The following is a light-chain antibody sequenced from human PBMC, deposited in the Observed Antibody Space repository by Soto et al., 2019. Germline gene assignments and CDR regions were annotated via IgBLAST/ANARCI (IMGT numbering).Light chain of an antibody. J-gene: IGLJ1*01. Sequence: QSALTQPASVSGSPGQSITISCTGTSSDVGGYKYVSWYQHHPDKAPKLIIYDVTNRPSGISNRFSGSKSGNTASLTISGLQAEDEADYYCSSYTSSSSNVFGTGTKVTVL. CDR1: SSDVGGYKY. V-gene: IGLV2-14*03. CDR2: DVT. CDR3: SSYTSSSSNV.